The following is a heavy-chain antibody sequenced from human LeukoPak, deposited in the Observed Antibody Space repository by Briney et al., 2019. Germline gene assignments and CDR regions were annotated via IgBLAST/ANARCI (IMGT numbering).Heavy chain of an antibody. V-gene: IGHV1-3*01. CDR2: INAGNGNT. D-gene: IGHD1-1*01. CDR1: GYTFTSYA. Sequence: ASVKVSCKASGYTFTSYAIHWVRQAPGQRLEWMGWINAGNGNTKYSQKFQGRVTITRDTSASTAYMELSSLRSEDTAVYYCARETRVGRWFDPWGQGTLVTVSS. J-gene: IGHJ5*02. CDR3: ARETRVGRWFDP.